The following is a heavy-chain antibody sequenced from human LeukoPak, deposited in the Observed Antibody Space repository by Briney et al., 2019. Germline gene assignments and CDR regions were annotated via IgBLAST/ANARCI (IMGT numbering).Heavy chain of an antibody. V-gene: IGHV3-30*02. D-gene: IGHD7-27*01. Sequence: PGGSLRLSCAASGFTFSSYGMHWVRQAPGKRLEWVAFIRYDGSNKYCADSVKGRFTISRDNSKNTLYLQMNSLRAEDTAVYYCAKDRGLTGDLRGFDYWGQGTLVTVSS. J-gene: IGHJ4*02. CDR1: GFTFSSYG. CDR2: IRYDGSNK. CDR3: AKDRGLTGDLRGFDY.